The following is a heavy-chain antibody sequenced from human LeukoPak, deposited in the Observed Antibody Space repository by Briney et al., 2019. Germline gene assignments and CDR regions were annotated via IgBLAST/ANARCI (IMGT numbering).Heavy chain of an antibody. J-gene: IGHJ4*02. D-gene: IGHD4-17*01. V-gene: IGHV3-23*03. CDR1: GFTFSSYA. Sequence: GGSLRLSCAASGFTFSSYAMSWVRQAPGKGLEWVSFIYSDNTHYSDSVKGRFTISRDNSQNTLYLQMNSLRPEDTAVYYCAKGGASVTRYVDYWGQGTLVTVSS. CDR3: AKGGASVTRYVDY. CDR2: IYSDNT.